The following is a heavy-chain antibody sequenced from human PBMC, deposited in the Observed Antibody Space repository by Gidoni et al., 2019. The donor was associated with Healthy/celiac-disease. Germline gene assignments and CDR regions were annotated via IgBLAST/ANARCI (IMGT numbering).Heavy chain of an antibody. J-gene: IGHJ5*02. CDR2: ISGSGGST. Sequence: EVQLLESGGGLVQPGGSLRLSCAASGFTFSSYAMSWVRQAPGKGLEWVSAISGSGGSTYYADSVKGRFTISRDNSKNTLYLQMNSLRAEDTAVYYCAKDLPVAAAGTGWFDPWGQGTLVTVSS. D-gene: IGHD6-13*01. V-gene: IGHV3-23*01. CDR3: AKDLPVAAAGTGWFDP. CDR1: GFTFSSYA.